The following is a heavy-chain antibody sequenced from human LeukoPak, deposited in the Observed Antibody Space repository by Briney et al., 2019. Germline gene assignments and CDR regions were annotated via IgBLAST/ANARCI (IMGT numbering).Heavy chain of an antibody. V-gene: IGHV1-2*02. D-gene: IGHD2-15*01. CDR1: GYTFTDHY. J-gene: IGHJ1*01. CDR2: INPNNGGT. Sequence: ASVKVSCKASGYTFTDHYLHWVRQAPGHGLEWMGWINPNNGGTNYAQKFQGRVTMTGDTSISTAYMELSRLRSDDTAVHYCARDLHCSGGSCFNPAEYFQHWGQGTLVTVSS. CDR3: ARDLHCSGGSCFNPAEYFQH.